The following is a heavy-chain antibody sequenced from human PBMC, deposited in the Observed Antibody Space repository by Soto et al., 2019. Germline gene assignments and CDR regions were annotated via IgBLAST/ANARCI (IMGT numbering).Heavy chain of an antibody. CDR3: ARGAFIVSPCTGFDF. D-gene: IGHD3-16*02. V-gene: IGHV4-59*04. J-gene: IGHJ4*02. CDR1: GASISSYY. Sequence: SETLSLTCTVSGASISSYYWSWIRQPPGKGLEWIGYIYHSGSTYYNPSLKSRVTISVDRSKNQFSLQLNSVTPEDTAVYYCARGAFIVSPCTGFDFWGQGTPVTVSS. CDR2: IYHSGST.